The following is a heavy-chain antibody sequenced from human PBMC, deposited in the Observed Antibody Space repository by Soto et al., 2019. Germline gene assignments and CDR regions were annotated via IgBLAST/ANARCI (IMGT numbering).Heavy chain of an antibody. J-gene: IGHJ4*02. Sequence: EVQLVESGGGLVQPGGSLRLSCAASGFTFSSYSMNWVRQAPGKGLEWVSYISTSSSTIYYADSVKGRFTISRDNAKNSLYLQMNSLRAEETAVYYCAREYCSSTSCLYDYWGQGTLVTVSP. D-gene: IGHD2-2*01. CDR2: ISTSSSTI. CDR3: AREYCSSTSCLYDY. V-gene: IGHV3-48*01. CDR1: GFTFSSYS.